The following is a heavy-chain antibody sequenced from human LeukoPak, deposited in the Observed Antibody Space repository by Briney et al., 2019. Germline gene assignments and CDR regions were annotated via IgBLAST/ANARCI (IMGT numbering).Heavy chain of an antibody. J-gene: IGHJ6*02. D-gene: IGHD3-10*01. Sequence: VASVKVSCKASGGTFSSYAISWVRQAPGQGLEWMGGIIPIFGTANYAQKFQGRVTITADESTSTAYMELSSLRSEDTAVYYCATEGAYGSGSYFLYYGMDVWGQGTTVTVFS. CDR1: GGTFSSYA. CDR3: ATEGAYGSGSYFLYYGMDV. CDR2: IIPIFGTA. V-gene: IGHV1-69*13.